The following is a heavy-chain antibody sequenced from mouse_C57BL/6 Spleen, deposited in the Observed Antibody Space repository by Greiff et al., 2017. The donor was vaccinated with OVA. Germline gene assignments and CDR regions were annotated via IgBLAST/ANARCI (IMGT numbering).Heavy chain of an antibody. CDR2: ISSGSSTN. CDR3: ARGDTTVVATDYYAMDY. D-gene: IGHD1-1*01. J-gene: IGHJ4*01. CDR1: GFTFSDYG. Sequence: EVQVVESGGGLVKPGGSLKLSCAASGFTFSDYGMHWVRQAPEKGLEWVAYISSGSSTNSYADTVKGRFTISRDNAKNTPFLQMTSLRSEDTAMYYCARGDTTVVATDYYAMDYWGQGTSVTVSS. V-gene: IGHV5-17*01.